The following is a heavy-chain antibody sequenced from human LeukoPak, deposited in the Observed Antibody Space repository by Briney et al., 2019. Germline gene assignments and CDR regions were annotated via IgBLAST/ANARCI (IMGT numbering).Heavy chain of an antibody. J-gene: IGHJ6*03. CDR3: ARGWPSSSWYEPIPVYYMDV. CDR2: IYYSGST. V-gene: IGHV4-59*08. Sequence: SETLSLTCTVSGGSISSYYWSWIRQPPGKGLEWIGYIYYSGSTNYNPSLKSRVTISVDTSKNQFSLKLSSVTAADTAVYYCARGWPSSSWYEPIPVYYMDVWGKGTTVTISS. D-gene: IGHD6-13*01. CDR1: GGSISSYY.